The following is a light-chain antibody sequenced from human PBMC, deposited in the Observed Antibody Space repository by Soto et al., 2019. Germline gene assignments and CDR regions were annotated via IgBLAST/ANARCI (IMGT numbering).Light chain of an antibody. CDR2: DNN. J-gene: IGLJ2*01. V-gene: IGLV1-51*01. CDR1: SSNIGNNY. CDR3: GTWDSSLRDVV. Sequence: QSVLTQPPSVSAAPGQKVTISCSGSSSNIGNNYVSWYQQLPGTAPKLLIYDNNKRPSGIPDRFSGSQSGTSATLGITGLQTGDEADYYCGTWDSSLRDVVFGGGTQLTVL.